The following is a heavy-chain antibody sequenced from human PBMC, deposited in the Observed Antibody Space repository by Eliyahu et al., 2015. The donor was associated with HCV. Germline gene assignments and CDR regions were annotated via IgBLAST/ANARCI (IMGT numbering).Heavy chain of an antibody. D-gene: IGHD2-2*01. J-gene: IGHJ6*02. CDR1: GASFSSGTYY. V-gene: IGHV4-61*02. CDR2: SVPGGST. Sequence: QMQLQESGPGLVKPSQTLSLTCTVSGASFSSGTYYWSWVRQPAGQAPGVVWGVSVPGGSTNYPSLKSRVTISLDTSEQQFSLKLNSVTAADTAVYYCARETGVVLPSGTLSASYYYGLDVWGQGTAVTVSS. CDR3: ARETGVVLPSGTLSASYYYGLDV.